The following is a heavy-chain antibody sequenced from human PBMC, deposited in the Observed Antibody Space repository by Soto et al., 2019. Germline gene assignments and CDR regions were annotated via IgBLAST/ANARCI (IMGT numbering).Heavy chain of an antibody. J-gene: IGHJ4*02. CDR3: VHRTMVRGVIGAHFDN. CDR1: GFSFSTSAEG. CDR2: IYWDDDT. V-gene: IGHV2-5*02. D-gene: IGHD3-10*01. Sequence: QITLKESGPTLVKPTQTLTLTCTFSGFSFSTSAEGVAWIRQPPGKALEWLALIYWDDDTRYSPSLKSRLTIPRDTSKNQVVLTMTNMDPVDTGTYYCVHRTMVRGVIGAHFDNWGQGTLVTVSS.